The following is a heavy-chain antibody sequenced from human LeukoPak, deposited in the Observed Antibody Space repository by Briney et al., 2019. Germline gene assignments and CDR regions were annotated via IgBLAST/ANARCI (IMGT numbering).Heavy chain of an antibody. CDR3: ARARGPFIAATGTPAADVAFDL. V-gene: IGHV3-23*01. Sequence: RGSLRLSCAASGFTFSSYAMSWVRQAPGKGLEWVSAISGSGGSTYYADSVKGRFTISRDNSKNTLYLQMNSLRAEDTAVYYCARARGPFIAATGTPAADVAFDLWGQGIMVTVSS. J-gene: IGHJ3*01. D-gene: IGHD6-13*01. CDR2: ISGSGGST. CDR1: GFTFSSYA.